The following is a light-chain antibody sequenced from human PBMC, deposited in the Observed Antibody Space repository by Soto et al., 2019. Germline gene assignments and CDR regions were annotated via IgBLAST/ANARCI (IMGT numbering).Light chain of an antibody. CDR1: QSVGSS. V-gene: IGKV3-15*01. CDR3: QQYNNWPPHT. J-gene: IGKJ2*01. CDR2: GAS. Sequence: EIVMTQSPATLSVSPGEGATLSCRASQSVGSSLAWYQQKPGQAPRLLIFGASTRATGIPARFSGSGSGTEFTLTISSLQSEDFAVYYCQQYNNWPPHTFGQGTKLEIK.